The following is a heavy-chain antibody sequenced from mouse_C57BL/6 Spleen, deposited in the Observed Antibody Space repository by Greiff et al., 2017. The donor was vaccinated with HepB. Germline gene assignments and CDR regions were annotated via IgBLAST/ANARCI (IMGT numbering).Heavy chain of an antibody. D-gene: IGHD1-1*01. Sequence: EVQRVESGGGLVKPGGSLKLSCAASGFTFSDYGMHWVRQAPEKGLEWVAYISSGSSTIYYADKVKGRFTISRDNAKNTLFLQMTSRRSEDTVMYYCARGYYCSSYDYYAMDYGGQGTSVTVSS. J-gene: IGHJ4*01. CDR3: ARGYYCSSYDYYAMDY. V-gene: IGHV5-17*01. CDR2: ISSGSSTI. CDR1: GFTFSDYG.